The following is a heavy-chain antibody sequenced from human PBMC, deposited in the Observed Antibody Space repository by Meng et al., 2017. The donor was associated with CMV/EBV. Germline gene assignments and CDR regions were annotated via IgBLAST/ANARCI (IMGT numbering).Heavy chain of an antibody. CDR3: NLDILTGYEAYGMDV. CDR2: IIPILGIA. V-gene: IGHV1-69*02. D-gene: IGHD3-9*01. J-gene: IGHJ6*02. Sequence: SVKVSCKASGGTFSSYTISWVRQAPGQGLEWMGRIIPILGIANYAQKFQGRVTITADKSTSTAYMELSSLRSEDTAVYYCNLDILTGYEAYGMDVWGQGTTVTVSS. CDR1: GGTFSSYT.